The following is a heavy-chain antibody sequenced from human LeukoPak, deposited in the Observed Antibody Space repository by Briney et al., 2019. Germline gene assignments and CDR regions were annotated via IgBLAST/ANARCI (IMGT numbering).Heavy chain of an antibody. J-gene: IGHJ4*02. Sequence: PGGSLRLSCAASALTFSSYAMHWVRQAPGMGLEWVAVISYDGSNKYYADSVKGRFTISRDNSKNTLYLQMNSLRAEDTAVYYCASGATYYYASGSYGGFDYWGQGTLVTVSS. D-gene: IGHD3-10*01. V-gene: IGHV3-30*04. CDR3: ASGATYYYASGSYGGFDY. CDR1: ALTFSSYA. CDR2: ISYDGSNK.